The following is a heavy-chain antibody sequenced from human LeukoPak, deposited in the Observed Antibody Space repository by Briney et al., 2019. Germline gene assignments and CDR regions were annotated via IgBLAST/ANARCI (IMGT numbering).Heavy chain of an antibody. Sequence: GGSLRLSCAASGFTFSSYSMCWVRQAPGKGLEWVAFIRYDGSNKYYADSVKGRFTISRDNSKNTLYLQMNSLRAEDTAVYYCAKDLARIVVVTAIRHPYDYWGQGTLVTVSS. CDR2: IRYDGSNK. J-gene: IGHJ4*02. CDR1: GFTFSSYS. V-gene: IGHV3-30*02. D-gene: IGHD2-21*02. CDR3: AKDLARIVVVTAIRHPYDY.